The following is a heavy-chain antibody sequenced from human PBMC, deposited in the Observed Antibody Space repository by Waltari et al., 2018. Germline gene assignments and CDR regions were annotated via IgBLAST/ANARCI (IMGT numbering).Heavy chain of an antibody. Sequence: QVQLVQSGAEVKKPGASVKVSCKASGYTFTGYYMHWVRQAPGQGLAWMGWINPNSGGTNYAQKFQGRVTMTRDTSISTAYMELSRLRSDDTAVYYCARDNGDYFFFDYYGMDVWGQGTTVTVSS. CDR1: GYTFTGYY. V-gene: IGHV1-2*02. J-gene: IGHJ6*02. CDR2: INPNSGGT. D-gene: IGHD4-17*01. CDR3: ARDNGDYFFFDYYGMDV.